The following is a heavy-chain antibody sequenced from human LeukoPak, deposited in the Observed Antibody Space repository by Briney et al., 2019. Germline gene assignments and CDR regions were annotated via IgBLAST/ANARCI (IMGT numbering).Heavy chain of an antibody. Sequence: HAGGSLRLSCAASGFTFSSYGMHWVRQAPGKGLEWVAFIRYDGSNKYYADSVKGRFTISRDNSKNTLYLQMNSLRAEDTAIYYCAKSRSGSANWALRIFDNWGQGTLVTVSS. CDR3: AKSRSGSANWALRIFDN. CDR1: GFTFSSYG. CDR2: IRYDGSNK. J-gene: IGHJ4*02. V-gene: IGHV3-30*02. D-gene: IGHD3-10*01.